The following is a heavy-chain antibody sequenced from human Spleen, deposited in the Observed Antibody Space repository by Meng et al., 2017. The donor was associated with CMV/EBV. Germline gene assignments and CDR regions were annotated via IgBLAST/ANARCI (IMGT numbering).Heavy chain of an antibody. J-gene: IGHJ6*02. CDR1: GFTFSSYA. CDR2: ISSSSSYI. CDR3: ARDLEITVFGVVQSNNYGMDV. Sequence: GGSLRLSCAASGFTFSSYAMSWVRQAPGKGLEWVSSISSSSSYIYYADSVKGRFTISRDNAKNSLYLQMNSLRAEDTAVYYCARDLEITVFGVVQSNNYGMDVWGQGTTVTVSS. D-gene: IGHD3-3*01. V-gene: IGHV3-21*01.